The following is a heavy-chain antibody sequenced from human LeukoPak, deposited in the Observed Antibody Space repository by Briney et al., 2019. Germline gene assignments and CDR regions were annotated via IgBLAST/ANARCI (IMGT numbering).Heavy chain of an antibody. Sequence: GGSLRLSCAASGFTFDDYAMHWVRQAPGKGLEWVSGISWNSGSIGYADSVKGRFTISRDNAKNSLYLQMNSLRAEDTALYYCAKDTAAGTRGAFDIWGQGTMVTVSS. CDR1: GFTFDDYA. D-gene: IGHD6-13*01. J-gene: IGHJ3*02. CDR3: AKDTAAGTRGAFDI. V-gene: IGHV3-9*01. CDR2: ISWNSGSI.